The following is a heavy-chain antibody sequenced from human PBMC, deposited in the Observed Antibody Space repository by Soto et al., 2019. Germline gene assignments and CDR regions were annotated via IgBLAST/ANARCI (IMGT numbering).Heavy chain of an antibody. D-gene: IGHD2-15*01. CDR2: IKSKTDGETT. CDR1: GFTFSNAW. V-gene: IGHV3-15*01. Sequence: EVQLVESGGGLVEPGGSLRLSCAASGFTFSNAWMSWVRQAPGKGLEWVGRIKSKTDGETTDYAAPVKGRITISRDDSKNTLSLQMNSLQAEDTGVYYCTTGRGSPKNYLGQGTLVTVSS. J-gene: IGHJ4*02. CDR3: TTGRGSPKNY.